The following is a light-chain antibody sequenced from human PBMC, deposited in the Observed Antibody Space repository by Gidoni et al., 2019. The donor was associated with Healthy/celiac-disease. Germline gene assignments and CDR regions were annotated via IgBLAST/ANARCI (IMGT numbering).Light chain of an antibody. J-gene: IGKJ3*01. V-gene: IGKV3-20*01. Sequence: EIVFTQSPGTLSLSPGERATLSCRASQSVSSSYLAWYQQKPGQAPRLLIYGASSRATGIPDRFSGSGSGTDFTLTISRLEPEDFAVYYCQQYGSPFTFXPXTKVXIK. CDR3: QQYGSPFT. CDR2: GAS. CDR1: QSVSSSY.